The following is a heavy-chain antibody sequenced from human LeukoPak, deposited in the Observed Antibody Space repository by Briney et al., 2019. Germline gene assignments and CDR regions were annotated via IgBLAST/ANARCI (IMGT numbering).Heavy chain of an antibody. D-gene: IGHD5-18*01. J-gene: IGHJ4*02. CDR1: GFTFSSYG. Sequence: GGSLRLSCAASGFTFSSYGMHWVRQAPGKGLEWVAVISYDGSNKYYADSVKGRFTISRDNSKNTLYLQMNSLRAEDTAVYYCAKGAMVFDYWGQGTLVTVSS. CDR2: ISYDGSNK. CDR3: AKGAMVFDY. V-gene: IGHV3-30*18.